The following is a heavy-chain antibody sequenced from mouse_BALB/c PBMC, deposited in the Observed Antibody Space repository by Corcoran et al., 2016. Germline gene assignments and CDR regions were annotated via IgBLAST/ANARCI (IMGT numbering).Heavy chain of an antibody. J-gene: IGHJ3*01. D-gene: IGHD2-3*01. V-gene: IGHV3-6*02. CDR2: ISYDGSN. Sequence: DVQLQESGPGLVKPSQSLSLTCYVTGYSITSGYYWNWIRQFPGNKLEWMGYISYDGSNNYNPSLKNRISITRDTSKNQFFLKLNSVTTEDTATYYCARTDGYYLFAYWGQGTLVTVSA. CDR3: ARTDGYYLFAY. CDR1: GYSITSGYY.